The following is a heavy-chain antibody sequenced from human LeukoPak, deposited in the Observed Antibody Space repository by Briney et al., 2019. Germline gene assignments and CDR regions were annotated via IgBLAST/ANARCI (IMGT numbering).Heavy chain of an antibody. CDR2: IYYSGST. CDR1: GGSISSYY. Sequence: SETLSLTCTVSGGSISSYYWSWIRQPPGKGLEWIGYIYYSGSTNYNPSLKSRVTISADTSKNQFSLKLSSVTAADTAVYYCAKDHTVRSFDYWGQGTLVTVSS. J-gene: IGHJ4*02. V-gene: IGHV4-59*01. CDR3: AKDHTVRSFDY. D-gene: IGHD1-14*01.